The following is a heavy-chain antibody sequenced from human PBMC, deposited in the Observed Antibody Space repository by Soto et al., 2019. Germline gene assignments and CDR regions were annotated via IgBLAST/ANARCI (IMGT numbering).Heavy chain of an antibody. Sequence: QLQLQESGSGLVKPSQTLSLTCAVSGGSISSGGYSWSWIRQPPGKGLEWIGYIYHSGSTYYNPSLKGRVTIAVDRSKNQFSLKLSSVTAADTAVYYCARARRGVIHRGHNWFDPWGQGTLVTVSS. D-gene: IGHD3-10*01. V-gene: IGHV4-30-2*01. J-gene: IGHJ5*02. CDR3: ARARRGVIHRGHNWFDP. CDR2: IYHSGST. CDR1: GGSISSGGYS.